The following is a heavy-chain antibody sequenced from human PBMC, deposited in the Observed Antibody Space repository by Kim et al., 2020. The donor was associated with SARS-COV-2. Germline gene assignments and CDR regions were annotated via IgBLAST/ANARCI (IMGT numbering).Heavy chain of an antibody. D-gene: IGHD2-15*01. CDR1: GGSFSGYY. V-gene: IGHV4-34*12. CDR3: ARVSWWATCRAFGGYFDY. Sequence: SETLSLTCAVYGGSFSGYYWGWIRQPPGKGLEWIGEIIHIGGTNYTRSLKSRVTISVDTSKNQFSLKLSSVTAADTAVYYCARVSWWATCRAFGGYFDYWGQGTLVTVSS. J-gene: IGHJ4*02. CDR2: IIHIGGT.